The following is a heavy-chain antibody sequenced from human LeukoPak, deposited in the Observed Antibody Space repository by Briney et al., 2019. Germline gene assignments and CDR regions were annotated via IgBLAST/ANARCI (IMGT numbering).Heavy chain of an antibody. J-gene: IGHJ1*01. CDR3: AKDLWAATPVVTVPFFQH. V-gene: IGHV4-59*12. D-gene: IGHD2-21*02. CDR1: GDSISGYF. Sequence: SETLSLTCTVSGDSISGYFWSWTRQTPGKGLEWIGYVHYSGSAKYNPSLKSRVTMSVDTSKNQFSMKLNSVNAAGTALYYCAKDLWAATPVVTVPFFQHWGQGTLVTVSS. CDR2: VHYSGSA.